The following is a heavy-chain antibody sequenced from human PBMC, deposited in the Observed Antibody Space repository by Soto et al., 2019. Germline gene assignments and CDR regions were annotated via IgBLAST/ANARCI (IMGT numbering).Heavy chain of an antibody. CDR3: AKDKGDDLSWQYGMDV. V-gene: IGHV3-9*02. CDR1: GFSSEDYA. D-gene: IGHD2-21*02. J-gene: IGHJ6*02. CDR2: VAWNSGSI. Sequence: LRLSCAASGFSSEDYAMHCVRQGPGKGLEWVSGVAWNSGSIDYADSVKVRFTISRGNAKNSLYLQMTSLRAEDTASYYCAKDKGDDLSWQYGMDVPGQGTTVTVSS.